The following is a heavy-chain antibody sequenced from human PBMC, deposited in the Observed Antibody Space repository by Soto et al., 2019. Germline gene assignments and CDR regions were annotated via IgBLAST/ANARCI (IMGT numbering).Heavy chain of an antibody. CDR1: GGSFSGYY. Sequence: SETLSLTCAVYGGSFSGYYWSWIRQPPGKGREWIGEINHSGSTNYNPSLKSRVTISVDTSKNQFSLKLSSVTAADTAVYYCARGVFFASGGNSFKYYYYYGMDVWGQGTTVTVSS. CDR3: ARGVFFASGGNSFKYYYYYGMDV. V-gene: IGHV4-34*01. D-gene: IGHD2-21*02. J-gene: IGHJ6*02. CDR2: INHSGST.